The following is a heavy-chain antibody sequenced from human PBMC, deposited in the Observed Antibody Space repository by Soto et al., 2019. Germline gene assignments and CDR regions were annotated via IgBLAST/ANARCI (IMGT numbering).Heavy chain of an antibody. D-gene: IGHD1-1*01. Sequence: QVQLVQSGAEVKKPGASVKVSCKASGYTFTSYAMHWVRQATGQRPEWMGWINADNGNTKYSQKFQGRVTITRDTSARTGYMAMSSLRSEDTAVYYCAGNGVGTYQFDYWGKGTLVTVSS. J-gene: IGHJ4*02. CDR1: GYTFTSYA. CDR2: INADNGNT. V-gene: IGHV1-3*01. CDR3: AGNGVGTYQFDY.